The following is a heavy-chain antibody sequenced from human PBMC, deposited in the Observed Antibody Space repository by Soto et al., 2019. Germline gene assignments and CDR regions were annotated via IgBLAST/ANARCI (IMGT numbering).Heavy chain of an antibody. CDR3: ARGPRSSLDY. D-gene: IGHD3-10*01. J-gene: IGHJ4*02. CDR2: ISSSSSYT. CDR1: GFTFSSYS. Sequence: EVQLVESGGGLVKPGGSLRLSCAASGFTFSSYSMNWVRQAPGKGLEWVSSISSSSSYTYYADSVKGRFTISRDNAKNSLYLQMNSLRAEDTAGYYCARGPRSSLDYWGQGTLVTVSS. V-gene: IGHV3-21*01.